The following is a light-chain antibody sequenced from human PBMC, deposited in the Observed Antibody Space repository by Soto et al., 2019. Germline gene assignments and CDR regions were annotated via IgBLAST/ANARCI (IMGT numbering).Light chain of an antibody. J-gene: IGKJ3*01. CDR2: GAS. CDR1: QSVSSNY. Sequence: EIVLTQSPGTLSLSPGERATLSCRASQSVSSNYLAWYQQKPGQAPRLLIYGASTRAAGIPDRFRGSGSGTDFTLTLSRLEPEDFAVYYCHHYASSPFTFGPGTKVDIK. CDR3: HHYASSPFT. V-gene: IGKV3-20*01.